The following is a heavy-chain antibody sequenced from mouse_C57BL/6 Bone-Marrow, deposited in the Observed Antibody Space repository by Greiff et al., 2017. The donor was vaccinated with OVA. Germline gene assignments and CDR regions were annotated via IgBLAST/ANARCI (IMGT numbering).Heavy chain of an antibody. D-gene: IGHD2-4*01. CDR3: ARGEYDYDVAWFAD. J-gene: IGHJ3*01. CDR1: GYTFTSYG. CDR2: IYPRSGNT. Sequence: QVQLQQSGAELARPGASVKLSCKASGYTFTSYGISWVKQRTGQGLEWIGEIYPRSGNTYYNEKFKGKATLTADKSSSTAYMELRSLTSEDSAVYFCARGEYDYDVAWFADWGQGTLVTVSA. V-gene: IGHV1-81*01.